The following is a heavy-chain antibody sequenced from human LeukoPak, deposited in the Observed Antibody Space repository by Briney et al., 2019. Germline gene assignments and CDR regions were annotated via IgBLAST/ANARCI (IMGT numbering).Heavy chain of an antibody. D-gene: IGHD2-2*01. J-gene: IGHJ4*02. CDR1: GGSISSSSYY. CDR3: ARTPFLIVVVPA. V-gene: IGHV4-39*07. CDR2: IYYSGST. Sequence: SETLSLTCAVSGGSISSSSYYWGWIRQPPGKGLEWIGSIYYSGSTYYNPSLKSRVTISVDTSKNQFSLKLSSVTAADTAVYYCARTPFLIVVVPAWGQGTLVTVSS.